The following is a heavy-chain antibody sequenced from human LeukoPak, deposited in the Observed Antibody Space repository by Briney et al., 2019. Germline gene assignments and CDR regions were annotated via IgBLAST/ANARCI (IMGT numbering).Heavy chain of an antibody. Sequence: ASVKVSCKASGYTFTNHDINWVRQGTGQGLEWVGWMYPNSGNTGYAQKFQGRVTMTRNTSISTANMELSSLRSEDTAVYYCARVNCSSTSCRSKFLDYWGQGTLVTVSS. V-gene: IGHV1-8*01. D-gene: IGHD2-2*01. CDR3: ARVNCSSTSCRSKFLDY. J-gene: IGHJ4*02. CDR1: GYTFTNHD. CDR2: MYPNSGNT.